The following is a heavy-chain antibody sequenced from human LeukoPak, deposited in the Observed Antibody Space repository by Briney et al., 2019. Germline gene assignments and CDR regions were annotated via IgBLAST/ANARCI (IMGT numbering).Heavy chain of an antibody. D-gene: IGHD3-3*01. V-gene: IGHV1-46*01. CDR2: INPSGGST. CDR3: ARDMNYYDFWSGYYYY. CDR1: GYTFTGYY. J-gene: IGHJ4*02. Sequence: ASVKVSCKASGYTFTGYYMHWVRQAPGQGLEWMGIINPSGGSTSYAQKFQGRVTMTRDTSTSTVYMELSSLRSEDTAVYYCARDMNYYDFWSGYYYYWGQGTLVTVSS.